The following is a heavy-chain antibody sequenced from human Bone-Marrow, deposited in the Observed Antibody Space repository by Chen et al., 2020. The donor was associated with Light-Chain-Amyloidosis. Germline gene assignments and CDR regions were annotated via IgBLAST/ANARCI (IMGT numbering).Heavy chain of an antibody. Sequence: EVQLVESGGGLVQPGRSLRLSCTASGFTFGDYAMSRVRQAPGKGLEWVGFIRSKAYGGTTEYAASVKGRFTISRDDSKSIAYLQMNSRKTEDTAVYYCTRDVPSKARFLEWVGFDPWGQGTLVTVSS. CDR1: GFTFGDYA. D-gene: IGHD3-3*01. J-gene: IGHJ5*02. V-gene: IGHV3-49*04. CDR2: IRSKAYGGTT. CDR3: TRDVPSKARFLEWVGFDP.